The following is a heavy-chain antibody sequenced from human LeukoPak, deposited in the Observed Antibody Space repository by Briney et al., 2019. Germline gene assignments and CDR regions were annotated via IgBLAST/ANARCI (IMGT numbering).Heavy chain of an antibody. V-gene: IGHV3-23*01. Sequence: GGSLRLSCAASGFTFSSYAMMWVRQAPGKGLEWVSTVSGSGGGTYYADSVKGRFTISRDNSKNTLYLQMNSLRGEDTAAYYCAKGAAAGQVDWFDPWGQGTLVIVSS. J-gene: IGHJ5*02. D-gene: IGHD6-13*01. CDR1: GFTFSSYA. CDR2: VSGSGGGT. CDR3: AKGAAAGQVDWFDP.